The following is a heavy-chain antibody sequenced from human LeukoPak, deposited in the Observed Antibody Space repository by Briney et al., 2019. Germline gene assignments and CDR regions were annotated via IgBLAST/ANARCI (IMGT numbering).Heavy chain of an antibody. Sequence: ETLCLTCIVSGGSISGSSYYWAWIRQPPGKGLEWIGSGFYSGSAYYNPSLKSRVTISVDTSKNQFSLNLSSVTAADTAVYYCARLRGAMTSVTSDFDYWGQGTLASVSS. J-gene: IGHJ4*02. V-gene: IGHV4-39*01. CDR2: GFYSGSA. CDR3: ARLRGAMTSVTSDFDY. D-gene: IGHD4-17*01. CDR1: GGSISGSSYY.